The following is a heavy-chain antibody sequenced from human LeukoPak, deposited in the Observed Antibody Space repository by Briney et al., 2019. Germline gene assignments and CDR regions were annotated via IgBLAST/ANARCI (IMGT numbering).Heavy chain of an antibody. CDR3: ARGYGSSSEPIDY. CDR2: INHSGST. J-gene: IGHJ4*02. CDR1: GASSGTYY. V-gene: IGHV4-34*01. D-gene: IGHD6-6*01. Sequence: SETLSLTCVVSGASSGTYYWSWIRQPPGKGLEWIGEINHSGSTNYNPSLKSRVTISVDTSKNQFSLKLSSVTAADTAVYYCARGYGSSSEPIDYWGQGTLVTVSS.